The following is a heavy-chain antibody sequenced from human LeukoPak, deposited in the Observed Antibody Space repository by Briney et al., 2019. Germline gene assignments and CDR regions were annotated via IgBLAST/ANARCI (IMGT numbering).Heavy chain of an antibody. CDR3: ARDRGGKGSAIFY. CDR2: IRPHTGET. V-gene: IGHV1-18*01. CDR1: GYNFPSYG. J-gene: IGHJ4*02. D-gene: IGHD2-2*01. Sequence: GASVKVSCKASGYNFPSYGINWVRQAPGQGLEWMGWIRPHTGETNSAQRFQDRVTMTTDTSTTTAYMVLRSLRFDDTAVYYCARDRGGKGSAIFYWGQGSLVTVSS.